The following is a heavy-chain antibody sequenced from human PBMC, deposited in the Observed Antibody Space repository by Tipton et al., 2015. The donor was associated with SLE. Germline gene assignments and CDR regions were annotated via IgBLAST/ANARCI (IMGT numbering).Heavy chain of an antibody. CDR2: IYYSGST. Sequence: TLSLTCTVSGGSISSSSYYWGWIRQPPGKGLEWIGSIYYSGSTYYNPSLKSRVTISVDTSKNQFSLKLSSVTAADTAVYYCAREGAYCGGDCYPNWFDPWGQGTLVTVSS. J-gene: IGHJ5*02. D-gene: IGHD2-21*01. CDR1: GGSISSSSYY. V-gene: IGHV4-39*07. CDR3: AREGAYCGGDCYPNWFDP.